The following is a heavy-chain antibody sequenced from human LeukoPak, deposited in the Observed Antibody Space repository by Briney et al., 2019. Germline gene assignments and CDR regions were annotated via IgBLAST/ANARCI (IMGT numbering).Heavy chain of an antibody. D-gene: IGHD3-22*01. CDR3: ARPYYDTSGSY. CDR1: GFTLSSYW. V-gene: IGHV3-7*01. Sequence: GGSLRLSCAASGFTLSSYWMSWVRQAPGKGLEWVASIKQDGSEKYYVDSVKGRFTISRDNAKNSVSLQMNSLRAEDTAVYYCARPYYDTSGSYWGQGTLVTVSS. CDR2: IKQDGSEK. J-gene: IGHJ4*02.